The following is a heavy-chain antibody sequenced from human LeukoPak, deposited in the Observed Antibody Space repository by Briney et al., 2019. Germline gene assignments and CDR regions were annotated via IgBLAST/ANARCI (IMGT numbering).Heavy chain of an antibody. CDR2: IYSGGST. Sequence: GGSLRLSCAASGLTVSTNYMSWVRQAPGRGLEWVSVIYSGGSTYYADSVKGRFTISRDNSKNTLYLQMNRMRAEDKAVYYCARGRGNYYFDYWGQGTLVTVSS. CDR3: ARGRGNYYFDY. V-gene: IGHV3-53*01. CDR1: GLTVSTNY. J-gene: IGHJ4*02. D-gene: IGHD1-7*01.